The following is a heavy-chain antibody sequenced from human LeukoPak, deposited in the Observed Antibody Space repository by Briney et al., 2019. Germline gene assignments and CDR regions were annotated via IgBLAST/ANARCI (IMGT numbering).Heavy chain of an antibody. V-gene: IGHV4-30-4*01. Sequence: SETLSLTCTVSGGSIFSGDYYWNWIRQPPRKGLEWIGYIYYNGITYYNPSLESRVTISVDTSKNQFSLKLSSVTAADTAVYYCARGDYNDGAGYLDHWGQGTLVPVSS. CDR1: GGSIFSGDYY. CDR3: ARGDYNDGAGYLDH. J-gene: IGHJ5*02. CDR2: IYYNGIT. D-gene: IGHD3-22*01.